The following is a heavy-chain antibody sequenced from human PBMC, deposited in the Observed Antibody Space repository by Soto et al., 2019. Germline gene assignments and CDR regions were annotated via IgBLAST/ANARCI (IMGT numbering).Heavy chain of an antibody. CDR1: GGTFSSYA. D-gene: IGHD6-13*01. CDR2: IIPIFGTA. CDR3: ARGTISSWYPARYYYYGMDV. J-gene: IGHJ6*02. Sequence: QVQLVQSGAEVKKPGSSVKVSCKASGGTFSSYAISWVRQAPGQGLEWMGGIIPIFGTANYAQKFQGRVTITADESTSTAYMELSSLRSEDTAVYNCARGTISSWYPARYYYYGMDVWGQGTTVTVSS. V-gene: IGHV1-69*01.